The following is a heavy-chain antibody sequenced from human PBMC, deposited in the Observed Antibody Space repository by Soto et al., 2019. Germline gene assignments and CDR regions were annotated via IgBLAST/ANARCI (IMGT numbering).Heavy chain of an antibody. CDR1: GWSFSGYY. CDR2: INHSGSN. Sequence: SETLSLTCAVYGWSFSGYYWSWIRPPPGKGLEWIGEINHSGSNNYNPSLKSRVTISVDTSKNQFSLKLSSVTAADTAVYYCARASGPAASPLYYYYGMDVWGQGTTVTVSS. D-gene: IGHD2-2*01. V-gene: IGHV4-34*01. J-gene: IGHJ6*02. CDR3: ARASGPAASPLYYYYGMDV.